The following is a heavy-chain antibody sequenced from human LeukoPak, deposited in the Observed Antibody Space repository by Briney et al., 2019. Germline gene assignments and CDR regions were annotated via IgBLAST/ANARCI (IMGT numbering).Heavy chain of an antibody. CDR1: GYTFTSYY. J-gene: IGHJ6*03. CDR3: AKTSLSDASGHYYYMDV. D-gene: IGHD3-3*01. CDR2: INPSGGST. V-gene: IGHV1-46*01. Sequence: ASVKVSCKASGYTFTSYYMHWVRQAPGQGLEWMGIINPSGGSTSYAQKFQGRVTMTRDMSTSTVYMELSSLRTEDTAFYYCAKTSLSDASGHYYYMDVWGKGTTVTVSS.